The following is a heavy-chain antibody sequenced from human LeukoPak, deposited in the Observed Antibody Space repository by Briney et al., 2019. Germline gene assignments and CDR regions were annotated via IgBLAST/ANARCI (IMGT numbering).Heavy chain of an antibody. J-gene: IGHJ4*02. CDR1: GGSISISSYY. V-gene: IGHV4-39*01. D-gene: IGHD5-24*01. CDR3: ARHQRWLQFYH. Sequence: SETLSLTCTVSGGSISISSYYWGWIRQPPGKGLEWIGSIYYSGSTYYNPSLKSRVTISVDTSKNQFSLKLSSVTAADPAVYYCARHQRWLQFYHWGQGTLVTVSS. CDR2: IYYSGST.